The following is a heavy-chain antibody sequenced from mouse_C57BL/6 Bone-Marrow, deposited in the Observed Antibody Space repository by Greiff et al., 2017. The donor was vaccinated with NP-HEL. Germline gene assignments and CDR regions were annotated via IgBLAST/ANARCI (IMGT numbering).Heavy chain of an antibody. CDR2: IYPGGGYT. V-gene: IGHV1-63*01. CDR1: GYTFTNYW. CDR3: ARRGYGSSPYYFDY. Sequence: QVQLQQSGAELVRPGTSVKMSCKASGYTFTNYWIGWAKQRPGHGLEWIGDIYPGGGYTNYNEKFKGKATLTADKSSSTAYMQFSSLTSEDSAIYYGARRGYGSSPYYFDYWGQGTTLTVSS. J-gene: IGHJ2*01. D-gene: IGHD1-1*01.